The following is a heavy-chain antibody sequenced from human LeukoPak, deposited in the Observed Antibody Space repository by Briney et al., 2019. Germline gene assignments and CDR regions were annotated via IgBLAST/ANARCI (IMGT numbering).Heavy chain of an antibody. J-gene: IGHJ4*02. CDR3: TRQSPYTSSWFAFD. V-gene: IGHV5-51*01. Sequence: GESLKISCKGSGYSFTSYWIGWVRQMPGKGPEWMGIIYPGDSDTRYSPSFQGQVTISADRSISTAYLQWSSLKPSDTAIYYCTRQSPYTSSWFAFDWGQGTLVTVSS. CDR2: IYPGDSDT. CDR1: GYSFTSYW. D-gene: IGHD6-13*01.